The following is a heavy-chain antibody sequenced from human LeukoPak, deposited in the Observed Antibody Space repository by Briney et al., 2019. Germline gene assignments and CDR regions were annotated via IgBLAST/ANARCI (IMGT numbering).Heavy chain of an antibody. CDR1: GFTFSSYA. Sequence: GGSLRLSCAASGFTFSSYAMHWVRQAPGKGLEWVAFIRYDGSKKYYADSVKGRFTISRDNSKNTLYLQMDSLRAEDTAVYYCARDSHSMVRGVSDYWGQGTLVTVSS. CDR3: ARDSHSMVRGVSDY. D-gene: IGHD3-10*01. V-gene: IGHV3-30*02. J-gene: IGHJ4*02. CDR2: IRYDGSKK.